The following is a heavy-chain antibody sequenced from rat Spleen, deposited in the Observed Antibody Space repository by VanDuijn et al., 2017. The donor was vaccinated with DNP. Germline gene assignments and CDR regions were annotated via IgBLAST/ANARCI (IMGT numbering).Heavy chain of an antibody. CDR2: ISYSGST. J-gene: IGHJ2*01. Sequence: EVQLQESGPGLVKPSQSLSLTCSVTGYSITSSYRWNWIRKFPGNKMEWIGHISYSGSTSYNPSLKSRISITRETSKNQFFLHLNSVTTEDTATYYCARWSDYFDYWGQGVMVTVSS. CDR1: GYSITSSY. V-gene: IGHV3-1*01. CDR3: ARWSDYFDY.